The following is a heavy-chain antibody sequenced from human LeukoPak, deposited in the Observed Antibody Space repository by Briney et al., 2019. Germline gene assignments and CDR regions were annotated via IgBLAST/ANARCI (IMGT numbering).Heavy chain of an antibody. CDR1: GFTFSSYG. D-gene: IGHD3-22*01. CDR3: ARELPPVVNFYFDS. Sequence: GGSLRLSCEATGFTFSSYGMHWVRQAPGKGLEWVAVIWYDGSDKYYADSVKGRFSISRDNSKNTLYLQMNSLRAEDTAVYYCARELPPVVNFYFDSWGQGTLVTVSS. CDR2: IWYDGSDK. J-gene: IGHJ4*02. V-gene: IGHV3-33*01.